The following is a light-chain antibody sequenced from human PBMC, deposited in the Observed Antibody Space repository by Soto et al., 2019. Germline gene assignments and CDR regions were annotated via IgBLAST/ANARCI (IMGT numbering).Light chain of an antibody. Sequence: QAVLTQPPSASGTPGQRVTSSCSGSSSNIGSNYVYWYQQLPGTAPKLLMYRSNQRPTGVPDRFSGSKSGTSASLAISGLRSEDEANYYCVAWDDSLSGQVFGTGTKLTVL. CDR3: VAWDDSLSGQV. J-gene: IGLJ1*01. CDR2: RSN. CDR1: SSNIGSNY. V-gene: IGLV1-47*01.